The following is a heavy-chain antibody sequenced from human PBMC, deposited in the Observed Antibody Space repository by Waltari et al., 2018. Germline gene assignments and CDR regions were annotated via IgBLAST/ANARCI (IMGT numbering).Heavy chain of an antibody. V-gene: IGHV4-61*01. Sequence: TLSLTCTVSGGSVSSGSYYWSWIRQPPGKGLEWIGYIYYSGSTNYNPSLKSRVTISVDTSKNQFSLKLSSVTAADTAVYYCARCFPQGFWSGYLFDPWGQGTLVTVSS. CDR1: GGSVSSGSYY. J-gene: IGHJ5*02. CDR3: ARCFPQGFWSGYLFDP. CDR2: IYYSGST. D-gene: IGHD3-3*01.